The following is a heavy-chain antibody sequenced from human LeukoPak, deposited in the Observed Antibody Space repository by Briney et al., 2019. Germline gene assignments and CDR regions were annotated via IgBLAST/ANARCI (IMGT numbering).Heavy chain of an antibody. D-gene: IGHD4-17*01. CDR3: ARETYGDLIDY. Sequence: ASVKVSCKASGYTFTSYYMHWVRQAPGQGLEWMGIINPSGGSTSYAQKFQGRVTMTRDTSTSTVYMELSSVRSEDTAVYYGARETYGDLIDYWGQGTLVTVSS. CDR2: INPSGGST. CDR1: GYTFTSYY. J-gene: IGHJ4*02. V-gene: IGHV1-46*01.